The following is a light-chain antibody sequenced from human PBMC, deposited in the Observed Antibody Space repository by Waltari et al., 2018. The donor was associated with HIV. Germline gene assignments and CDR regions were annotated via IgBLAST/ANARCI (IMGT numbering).Light chain of an antibody. CDR2: AGS. J-gene: IGKJ4*01. Sequence: DIQMTQSPSSVSASVGDRVTITCRASQSIGRWLVWYQQTPGKAPKLLIYAGSTLQGEVPSRFSGSGSGTSFTLTISSLQPEDFATYYCQQASSLPLTFGGGTTVEIK. CDR1: QSIGRW. CDR3: QQASSLPLT. V-gene: IGKV1-12*01.